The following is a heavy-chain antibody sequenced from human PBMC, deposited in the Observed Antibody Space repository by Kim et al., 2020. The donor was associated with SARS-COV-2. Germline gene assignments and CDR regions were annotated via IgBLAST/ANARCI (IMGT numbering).Heavy chain of an antibody. V-gene: IGHV3-23*01. CDR3: AKGARVIAAAGFDY. D-gene: IGHD6-13*01. J-gene: IGHJ4*02. Sequence: ADSVKGRFTISRDNSKNTLYLQMNSLRAEDTAVYYCAKGARVIAAAGFDYWGQGTLVTVSS.